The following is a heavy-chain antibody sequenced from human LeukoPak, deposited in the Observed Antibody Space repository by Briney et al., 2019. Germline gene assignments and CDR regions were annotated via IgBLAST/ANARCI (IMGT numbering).Heavy chain of an antibody. CDR3: AKMWGRSSGWIDH. D-gene: IGHD6-19*01. CDR1: GFTFSSFA. J-gene: IGHJ4*02. Sequence: SLXXXCXASGFTFSSFAMSWVRQVPGKGLEWVAFISYDGSNKKYADSVKGRFTISRDNSKNTLHLQMNSLRTEDTAVYYCAKMWGRSSGWIDHWGQGTLVTVSS. V-gene: IGHV3-30*18. CDR2: ISYDGSNK.